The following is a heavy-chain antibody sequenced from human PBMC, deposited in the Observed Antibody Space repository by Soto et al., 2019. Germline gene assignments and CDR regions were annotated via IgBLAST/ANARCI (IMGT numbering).Heavy chain of an antibody. CDR1: GGSISSGGYY. D-gene: IGHD3-22*01. J-gene: IGHJ3*02. CDR2: IYYSGST. CDR3: ARGDSSVLSNDACDI. Sequence: QVQLQESGPGLVKPSQTLSLTCTVSGGSISSGGYYWSWIRQHPGKGLEWIGYIYYSGSTYYNPSLKSRVTISVDTSKNQFSLKLSSVTAADTAVYYCARGDSSVLSNDACDIWGQGTMVSVSS. V-gene: IGHV4-31*03.